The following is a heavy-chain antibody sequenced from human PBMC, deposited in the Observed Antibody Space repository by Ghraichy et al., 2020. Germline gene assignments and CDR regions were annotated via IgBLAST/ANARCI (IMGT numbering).Heavy chain of an antibody. J-gene: IGHJ4*02. CDR2: INHSGST. V-gene: IGHV4-34*01. D-gene: IGHD2-15*01. Sequence: SETLSLTCAVYGGSFSGYYWSWIRQPPGKGLEWIGEINHSGSTSYNPSLKSRVTISVDTSKNQFSLKLSSVTAADTAVYYCARVRGKDRTRCSGGSCYSPYYFDYWGQGTLVTVSS. CDR1: GGSFSGYY. CDR3: ARVRGKDRTRCSGGSCYSPYYFDY.